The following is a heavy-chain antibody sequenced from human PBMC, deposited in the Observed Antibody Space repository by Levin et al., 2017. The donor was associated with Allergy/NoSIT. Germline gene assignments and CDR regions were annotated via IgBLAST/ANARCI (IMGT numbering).Heavy chain of an antibody. CDR1: GFTFSIYG. D-gene: IGHD2-21*02. J-gene: IGHJ4*02. Sequence: TGGSLRLSCAASGFTFSIYGFHWVRQAPGKGLEWVGVITYDESETYYADSVKGRFTISRDNSKNTLYLQMNSLRAEDTAVYYCAKDYNPSVATGVGYWGQGTLVTVSS. V-gene: IGHV3-30*18. CDR3: AKDYNPSVATGVGY. CDR2: ITYDESET.